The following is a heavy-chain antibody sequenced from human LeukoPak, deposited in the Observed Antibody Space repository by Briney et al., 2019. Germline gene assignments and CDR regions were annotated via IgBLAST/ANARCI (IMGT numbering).Heavy chain of an antibody. CDR3: ARSLDYIGAITSAPDY. Sequence: SETLSLTCAVYGGSFSGYFWSWIRLPPGKGLEWIGEINHSGGTNYNPSLKSRVTISVDTSKNQFSLKLSSVTAADTAVYYCARSLDYIGAITSAPDYWGQGNLVTVSA. CDR1: GGSFSGYF. V-gene: IGHV4-34*01. CDR2: INHSGGT. J-gene: IGHJ4*02. D-gene: IGHD5-12*01.